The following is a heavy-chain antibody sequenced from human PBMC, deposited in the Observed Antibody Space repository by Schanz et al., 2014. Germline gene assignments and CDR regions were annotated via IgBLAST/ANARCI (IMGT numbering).Heavy chain of an antibody. CDR3: AKTPREYCNYDSCPNWFDS. Sequence: EVKLLESGGTLVRPGGSLRLSCAASGFSFTTYAMSWVRQAPGKGLEWVSSISSGGGSTYYADSVKGRFTISRDNSKNTLYLQMNSLRAEDTAVYYCAKTPREYCNYDSCPNWFDSWGQGTLVTASS. D-gene: IGHD2-15*01. CDR1: GFSFTTYA. V-gene: IGHV3-23*01. CDR2: ISSGGGST. J-gene: IGHJ5*01.